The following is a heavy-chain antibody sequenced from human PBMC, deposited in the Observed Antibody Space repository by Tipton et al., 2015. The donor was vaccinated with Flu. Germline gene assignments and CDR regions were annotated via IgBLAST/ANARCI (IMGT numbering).Heavy chain of an antibody. V-gene: IGHV4-61*02. Sequence: TLSLTCNVSGDSISTGSHYWNWIRQPAGKGLEWIGRIYTSGSTTYNPSLKSRVTISVDTSKNQFSLKLSSVTATDTAVYFCARCTSVHYYGMDVWGQGTTVSVSS. CDR3: ARCTSVHYYGMDV. D-gene: IGHD2-8*01. CDR1: GDSISTGSHY. CDR2: IYTSGST. J-gene: IGHJ6*02.